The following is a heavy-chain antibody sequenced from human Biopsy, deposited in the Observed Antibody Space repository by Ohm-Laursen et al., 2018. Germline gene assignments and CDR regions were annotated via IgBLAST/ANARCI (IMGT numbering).Heavy chain of an antibody. CDR2: IHGSGRT. CDR3: AGAGGHSF. D-gene: IGHD3-16*01. Sequence: SLRLSCAASEFNVDRNHMNWVRRAPGKGLEWVSMIHGSGRTDYADSVKGRFTVSRDNSRDTVYLQMNAPRVDDTAMYYCAGAGGHSFWGQGALVTVSS. J-gene: IGHJ4*02. V-gene: IGHV3-66*01. CDR1: EFNVDRNH.